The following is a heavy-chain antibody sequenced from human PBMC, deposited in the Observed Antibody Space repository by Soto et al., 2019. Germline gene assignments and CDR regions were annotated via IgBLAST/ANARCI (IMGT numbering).Heavy chain of an antibody. Sequence: LKISCKGSGYSFTSYWIGWLRQMPVKVLECMGIIYPGDSDTRYGPSFQGQVTISADKSISTAYLQWSSLKASDTAMYYCARLEAPDYYDSSGYSGYWGQGSLVTVPS. D-gene: IGHD3-22*01. J-gene: IGHJ1*01. CDR1: GYSFTSYW. CDR3: ARLEAPDYYDSSGYSGY. CDR2: IYPGDSDT. V-gene: IGHV5-51*01.